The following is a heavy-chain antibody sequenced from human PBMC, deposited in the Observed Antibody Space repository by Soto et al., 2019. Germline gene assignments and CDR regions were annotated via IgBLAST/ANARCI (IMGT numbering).Heavy chain of an antibody. D-gene: IGHD5-18*01. Sequence: EVQLVESGGGLIPPGGSLRLSCAASGFLVNSAYMTWVRQAPGKGLEWLSMINSDGSTLYAESVNGRFTISRDNSKNRLDLQVNSLRAEDTAMYYCARSGYSFAWGYWGQGTLVIVTS. CDR1: GFLVNSAY. CDR2: INSDGST. CDR3: ARSGYSFAWGY. V-gene: IGHV3-53*01. J-gene: IGHJ4*02.